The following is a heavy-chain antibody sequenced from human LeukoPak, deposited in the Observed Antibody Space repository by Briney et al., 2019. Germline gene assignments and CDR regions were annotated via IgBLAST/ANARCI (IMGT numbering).Heavy chain of an antibody. CDR2: IIPIFGTA. V-gene: IGHV1-69*05. Sequence: SVKVSCKGSGGTFSSYAISWVRQAPGQGLEWMGRIIPIFGTANYAQKFQGRVTITTDESTSTAYMELSSLRSEDTAVYYCARVPYSGYEYYFDYWGQGTLLTVSS. J-gene: IGHJ4*02. CDR3: ARVPYSGYEYYFDY. CDR1: GGTFSSYA. D-gene: IGHD5-12*01.